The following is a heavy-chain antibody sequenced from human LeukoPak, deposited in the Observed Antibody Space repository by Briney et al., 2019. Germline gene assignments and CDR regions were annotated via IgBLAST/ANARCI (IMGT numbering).Heavy chain of an antibody. V-gene: IGHV1-2*02. Sequence: ASVKASCKASGYSFIGYYIHWVRQAPGQGLEWMGWINPNSGGANYAQKFQGRVTMTRDTSIGTVYMELTRLRSDDTAMYYCAKSTNWGSISDGFDIWGQGTMVTVAS. J-gene: IGHJ3*02. CDR3: AKSTNWGSISDGFDI. CDR2: INPNSGGA. D-gene: IGHD7-27*01. CDR1: GYSFIGYY.